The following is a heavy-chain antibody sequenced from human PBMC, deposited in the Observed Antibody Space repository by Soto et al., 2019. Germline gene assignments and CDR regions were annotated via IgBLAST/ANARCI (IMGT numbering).Heavy chain of an antibody. CDR2: ISGSGGST. V-gene: IGHV3-23*01. CDR3: AKDLPVVVIAIAAFDI. Sequence: GGSLRLSCAASGFTFSSYAMSWVRQAPGKGLEWVSAISGSGGSTYYADSVKGRFTISRDNSKNTLYLQMNSLRAEDTAVYYCAKDLPVVVIAIAAFDIWGQGTMVTVSS. D-gene: IGHD2-21*01. CDR1: GFTFSSYA. J-gene: IGHJ3*02.